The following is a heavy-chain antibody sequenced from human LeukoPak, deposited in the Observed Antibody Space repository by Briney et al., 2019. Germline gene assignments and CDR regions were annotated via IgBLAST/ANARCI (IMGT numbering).Heavy chain of an antibody. J-gene: IGHJ3*02. CDR2: IGTAGDT. V-gene: IGHV3-13*01. Sequence: GGSLRLSCAASGFTFSSYAMSWVRQAPGKGLEWVSAIGTAGDTYYPGSVKGRFTISRENAKNSLYLQMNSLRAGDTAVYYCARARLDAFDIWGQETMVTVSS. D-gene: IGHD6-25*01. CDR3: ARARLDAFDI. CDR1: GFTFSSYA.